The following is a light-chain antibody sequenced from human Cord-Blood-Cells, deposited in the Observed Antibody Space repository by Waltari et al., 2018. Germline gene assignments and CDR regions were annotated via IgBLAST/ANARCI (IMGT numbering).Light chain of an antibody. CDR1: SSDVGGYNY. CDR3: SSYTSSSTWV. V-gene: IGLV2-14*01. J-gene: IGLJ3*02. CDR2: DVS. Sequence: QSALTQPASVSGSPGQSITISCTGTSSDVGGYNYVSWYQQHPGKAPKLVLYDVSKRSSGVSNRFSGSKSGNTASLTISGLQAEDEADYYCSSYTSSSTWVFGGGTKLTVL.